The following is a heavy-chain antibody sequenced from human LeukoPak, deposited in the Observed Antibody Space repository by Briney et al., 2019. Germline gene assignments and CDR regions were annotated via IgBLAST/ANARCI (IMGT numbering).Heavy chain of an antibody. V-gene: IGHV3-7*01. Sequence: GGSLRLSCAASGFTFSSYWMSWVRQAPGKGLEWVANIKQDGSEKYYVDSVKGRFTISRDNAKKSLFLQMNSLRAEDSAVYFCVTTAWSLGTYYFDFWGQGTLVTVAS. CDR1: GFTFSSYW. J-gene: IGHJ4*02. CDR2: IKQDGSEK. D-gene: IGHD1-7*01. CDR3: VTTAWSLGTYYFDF.